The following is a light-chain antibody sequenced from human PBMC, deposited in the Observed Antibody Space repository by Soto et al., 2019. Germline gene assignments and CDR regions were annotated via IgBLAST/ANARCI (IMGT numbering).Light chain of an antibody. J-gene: IGLJ1*01. CDR3: NSFTSSSTSYV. V-gene: IGLV2-14*01. CDR2: EVS. Sequence: QSALTQPASVSGSPGQSIAISCTGTSSDVGGYNHVSWYQHYPGKAPKLIIYEVSNRPSGVSNRFSGSKSGNTASLTISGLQAEDKADYYCNSFTSSSTSYVFGTGTKVTVL. CDR1: SSDVGGYNH.